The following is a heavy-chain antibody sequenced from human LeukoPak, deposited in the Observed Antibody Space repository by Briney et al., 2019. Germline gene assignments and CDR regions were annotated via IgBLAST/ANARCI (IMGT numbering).Heavy chain of an antibody. D-gene: IGHD3-22*01. CDR3: ARSPRHYYDSSGYNWFDP. Sequence: ASVTVSCKASGYTFTSYGISWVRQAPGQRLEWMGWINAGNGNTKYSQKFQGRVTITRDTSASTAYMELSSLRSEDTAVYYCARSPRHYYDSSGYNWFDPWGQGTLVTVSS. V-gene: IGHV1-3*01. J-gene: IGHJ5*02. CDR2: INAGNGNT. CDR1: GYTFTSYG.